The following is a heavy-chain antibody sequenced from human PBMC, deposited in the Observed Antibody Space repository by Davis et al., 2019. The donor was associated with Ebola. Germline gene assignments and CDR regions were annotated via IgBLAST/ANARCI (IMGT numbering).Heavy chain of an antibody. J-gene: IGHJ4*02. CDR2: ISSSSSYI. CDR3: ARGEGRDVLMVYAYFDY. Sequence: GESLKISCAASGFTFSSYSMNWVRQAPGKGLEWVSSISSSSSYIYYADSVKGRFTISRDNAKNSLYLQMNSLRAEDTAVYYCARGEGRDVLMVYAYFDYWGQGTLVTVSS. V-gene: IGHV3-21*01. CDR1: GFTFSSYS. D-gene: IGHD2-8*01.